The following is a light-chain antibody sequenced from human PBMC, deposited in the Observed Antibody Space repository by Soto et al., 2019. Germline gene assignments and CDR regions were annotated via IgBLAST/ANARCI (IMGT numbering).Light chain of an antibody. CDR2: EAS. CDR3: HQYSSSST. V-gene: IGKV1-5*03. J-gene: IGKJ1*01. CDR1: QRISSW. Sequence: DIQMTQSPSTVSASIGGRVIITCRASQRISSWLAWYQQKPGKAPKLLIYEASSLQSGVPARFSGRGSGTQFPLTISRLQPDDFASYSCHQYSSSSTFRQGTKVEMK.